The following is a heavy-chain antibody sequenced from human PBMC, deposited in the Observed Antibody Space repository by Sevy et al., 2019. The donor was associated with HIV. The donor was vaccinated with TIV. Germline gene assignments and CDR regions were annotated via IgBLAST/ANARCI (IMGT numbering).Heavy chain of an antibody. CDR2: IIPMFGIT. D-gene: IGHD6-13*01. CDR1: GGTFSSYA. J-gene: IGHJ6*02. CDR3: ARYLGIAALPPYYYGMDV. V-gene: IGHV1-69*10. Sequence: ASVKVSCKTSGGTFSSYAINWVRQASGQRLEWMGGIIPMFGITNYAQKFQGRVTITADKSTSTSYMELSSLRSEDTAVYYCARYLGIAALPPYYYGMDVWGQGTTVTVSS.